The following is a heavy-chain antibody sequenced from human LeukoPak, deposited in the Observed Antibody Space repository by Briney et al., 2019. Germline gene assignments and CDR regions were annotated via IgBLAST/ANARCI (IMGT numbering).Heavy chain of an antibody. V-gene: IGHV4-59*01. CDR1: GGSISSYY. Sequence: SETLSLTCIVSGGSISSYYWNWIRQPPGKGLEWIGYIYYVGSTNYSPSLKSRVTISIDMSKNQFSLKLSSVTAADTAVYYCASAGIQLWSFDFWGQGTLVTVSS. J-gene: IGHJ4*02. D-gene: IGHD5-18*01. CDR3: ASAGIQLWSFDF. CDR2: IYYVGST.